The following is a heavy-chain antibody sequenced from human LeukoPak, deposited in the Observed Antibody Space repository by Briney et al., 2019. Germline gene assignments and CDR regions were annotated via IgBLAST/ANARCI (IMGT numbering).Heavy chain of an antibody. CDR1: GFTFNTYC. CDR3: VRDETLWTLDW. J-gene: IGHJ4*02. D-gene: IGHD1-1*01. Sequence: GGSLRLSCAASGFTFNTYCMSWVRQPPGMGLVWVSRINERGTDSMYAESVKGRFTISRDNAKNTVYLQMNSLRAEDTAVYYCVRDETLWTLDWWGQGTLVSVSS. V-gene: IGHV3-74*03. CDR2: INERGTDS.